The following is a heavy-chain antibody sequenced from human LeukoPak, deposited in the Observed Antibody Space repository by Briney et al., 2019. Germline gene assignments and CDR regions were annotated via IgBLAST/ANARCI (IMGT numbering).Heavy chain of an antibody. CDR2: ISAYNGNT. CDR1: GYTFTSYG. V-gene: IGHV1-18*01. D-gene: IGHD3-22*01. CDR3: ARDSYYYDSSGYYPLFDY. Sequence: GASVKVSCKASGYTFTSYGISWVRRAPGQGLEWMGWISAYNGNTNYAQKLQGRVTMTTDTSTSTAYMELRSLRSDDTAVYYCARDSYYYDSSGYYPLFDYWGQGTLSPSPQ. J-gene: IGHJ4*02.